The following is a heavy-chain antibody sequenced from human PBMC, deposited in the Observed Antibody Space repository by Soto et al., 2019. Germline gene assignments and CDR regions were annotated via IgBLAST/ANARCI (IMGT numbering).Heavy chain of an antibody. Sequence: PGGSLRLSCAASGFTFSSYAMHWVRQAPGKGLEWVAVISYDGSNKYYADSVKGRFTISRDNSKNTLYLQMNSLRAEDTAVYYCARGKGDGYSDYYGMDAWGQGTTVTVSS. J-gene: IGHJ6*02. CDR2: ISYDGSNK. V-gene: IGHV3-30-3*01. CDR1: GFTFSSYA. D-gene: IGHD2-21*01. CDR3: ARGKGDGYSDYYGMDA.